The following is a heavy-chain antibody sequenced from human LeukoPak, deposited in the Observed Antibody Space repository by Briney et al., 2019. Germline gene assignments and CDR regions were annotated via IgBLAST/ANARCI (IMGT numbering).Heavy chain of an antibody. J-gene: IGHJ6*02. CDR1: GFTLSSSW. Sequence: GGSLRLSCAASGFTLSSSWMHWVRQAPGKGLEWVSSISSSSSYIYYADSVKGRFTISRDNAKNSLYLQMNSLRAEDTAVYYCARDPTYDILTDYGYYYYGMDVWGQGTTVTVSS. D-gene: IGHD3-9*01. V-gene: IGHV3-21*01. CDR3: ARDPTYDILTDYGYYYYGMDV. CDR2: ISSSSSYI.